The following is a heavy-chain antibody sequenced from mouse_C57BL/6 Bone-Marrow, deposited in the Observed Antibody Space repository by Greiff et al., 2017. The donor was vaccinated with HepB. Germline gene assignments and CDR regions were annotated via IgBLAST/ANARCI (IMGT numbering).Heavy chain of an antibody. V-gene: IGHV1-81*01. J-gene: IGHJ4*01. CDR1: GYTFTSYG. D-gene: IGHD2-2*01. Sequence: VQLQESGAELARPGASVKLSCKASGYTFTSYGISWVKQRTGQGLEWIGEIYPRSGNTYYNEKFKGKATLTADKSSSTAYMELRSLTSEDSAVYFCARRWLPPYAMDYWGQGTSVTVSS. CDR3: ARRWLPPYAMDY. CDR2: IYPRSGNT.